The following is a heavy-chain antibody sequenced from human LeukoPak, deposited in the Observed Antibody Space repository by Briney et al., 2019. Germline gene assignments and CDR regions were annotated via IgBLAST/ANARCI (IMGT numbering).Heavy chain of an antibody. D-gene: IGHD4-17*01. Sequence: PGGSLRLSCAASGFTFSSYGMHWVRQAPGKGLEWVAVISYDGSNKYYADSVKGRFTISRDNSKNTLYLQMNSLRAEDTAVYYCANRPDYGDHQSDFDYWGQGTLVTVSS. CDR3: ANRPDYGDHQSDFDY. V-gene: IGHV3-30*18. CDR2: ISYDGSNK. J-gene: IGHJ4*02. CDR1: GFTFSSYG.